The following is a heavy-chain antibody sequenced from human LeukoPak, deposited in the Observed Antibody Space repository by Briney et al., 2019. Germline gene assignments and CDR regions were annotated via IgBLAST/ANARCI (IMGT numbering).Heavy chain of an antibody. CDR3: AKATTYDSSGYYYEGYFDY. V-gene: IGHV3-23*01. CDR2: ISGSGGST. D-gene: IGHD3-22*01. Sequence: GGSLRLSCAASGFTFSSHAMSWVRQAPGKGLEWVSAISGSGGSTYYADSVKGRFTISRDNSKITLYLQMNSLRAEDTAVYYCAKATTYDSSGYYYEGYFDYWGQGTLVTVSS. CDR1: GFTFSSHA. J-gene: IGHJ4*02.